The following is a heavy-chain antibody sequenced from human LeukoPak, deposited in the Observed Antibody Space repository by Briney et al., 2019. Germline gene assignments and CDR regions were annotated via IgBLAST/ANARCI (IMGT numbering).Heavy chain of an antibody. CDR2: FDPEDGET. D-gene: IGHD3-10*01. CDR1: RYTLTELS. V-gene: IGHV1-24*01. CDR3: ATTPLWFGEGWFDP. Sequence: ASVKVSCKVSRYTLTELSMHWVRQAPGKGLEWMGGFDPEDGETIYAQKFQGRVTMTEDTSTDTAYMELSSLRSEDTAVYYCATTPLWFGEGWFDPWGQGTLVTISS. J-gene: IGHJ5*02.